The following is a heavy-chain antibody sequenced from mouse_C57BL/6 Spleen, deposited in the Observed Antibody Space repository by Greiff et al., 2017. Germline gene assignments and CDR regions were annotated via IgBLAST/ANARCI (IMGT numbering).Heavy chain of an antibody. Sequence: VQLQQSGPELVKPGASVKIPCKASGYTFTDYNMDWVKQSHGKSLEWIGDINPNNGGTIYNQKFKGKATLTVDKSSSTAYMELRSLTSEDTAVYYCARSYYSNYGGFAYWGQETLVTVSA. D-gene: IGHD2-5*01. J-gene: IGHJ3*01. CDR1: GYTFTDYN. CDR3: ARSYYSNYGGFAY. V-gene: IGHV1-18*01. CDR2: INPNNGGT.